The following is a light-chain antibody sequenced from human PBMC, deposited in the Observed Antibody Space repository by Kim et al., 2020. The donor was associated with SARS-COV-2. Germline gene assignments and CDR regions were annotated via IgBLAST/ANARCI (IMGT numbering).Light chain of an antibody. CDR3: TSYTSRITWV. Sequence: GQSITISCTGTSSDVGGYNYVSWYQQHPGKAPKLMIYDVSKRPSGISNRFSGSKSGNTASLTISGLQAEDEADYYCTSYTSRITWVFGRGTKVTVL. CDR2: DVS. V-gene: IGLV2-14*03. CDR1: SSDVGGYNY. J-gene: IGLJ3*02.